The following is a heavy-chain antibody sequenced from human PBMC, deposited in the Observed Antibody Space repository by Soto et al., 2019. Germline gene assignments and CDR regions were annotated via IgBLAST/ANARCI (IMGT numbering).Heavy chain of an antibody. V-gene: IGHV1-69*01. J-gene: IGHJ5*02. CDR1: GGTFSSYA. CDR3: AREKGDGSGSYYKVSGAAWFDP. D-gene: IGHD3-10*01. Sequence: QVQLVQSGAEVKKPGSSVKVSCKASGGTFSSYAISWVRQAPGQGLEWVGGIIPIFGTANYAQKFQGRVTITADESTSTAYMELSSLRSEDTAVYYCAREKGDGSGSYYKVSGAAWFDPWGQGTLVTVSS. CDR2: IIPIFGTA.